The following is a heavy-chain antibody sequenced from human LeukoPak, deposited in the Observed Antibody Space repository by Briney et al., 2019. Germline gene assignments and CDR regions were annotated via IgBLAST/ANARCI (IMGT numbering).Heavy chain of an antibody. CDR1: GFTFSSYG. J-gene: IGHJ5*02. Sequence: GGSLRLSCAASGFTFSSYGMHWVRQAPGKGLEWVAVISYDGSNKYYADSVKGRFTNSRDNSKNTLYLQMNSLRAEDTAVYYCAKVGIEWELLESWFDPWGQGTLVTVSS. CDR3: AKVGIEWELLESWFDP. D-gene: IGHD1-26*01. CDR2: ISYDGSNK. V-gene: IGHV3-30*18.